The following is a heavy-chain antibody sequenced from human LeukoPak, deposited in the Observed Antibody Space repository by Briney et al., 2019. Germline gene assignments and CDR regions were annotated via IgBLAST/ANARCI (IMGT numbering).Heavy chain of an antibody. J-gene: IGHJ4*02. D-gene: IGHD4-23*01. CDR1: GYTFTGYY. CDR2: INPNSGGT. Sequence: ASVKVSCKASGYTFTGYYMHWVRQAPGQGLEWMGWINPNSGGTNYAQKFQGRVTMSRDTSISTAYTELSRLRSDDTAVYYCAREYTTVVTVGYWGQGTLVTVSS. V-gene: IGHV1-2*02. CDR3: AREYTTVVTVGY.